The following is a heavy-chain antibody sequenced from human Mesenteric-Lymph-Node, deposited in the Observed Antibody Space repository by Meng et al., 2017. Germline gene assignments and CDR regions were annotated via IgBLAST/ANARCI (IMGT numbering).Heavy chain of an antibody. J-gene: IGHJ4*02. V-gene: IGHV3-21*01. CDR2: ISNSSSYI. CDR1: GFTFSSYS. Sequence: GESLKISCAASGFTFSSYSMNWVRQAPGKGLEWVSSISNSSSYIYYADSVKGRFTISRDNAKNSLYLQMNSLRAEDTAVYYCARDSGWYGVYFDYWGQGTLVTVSS. CDR3: ARDSGWYGVYFDY. D-gene: IGHD6-19*01.